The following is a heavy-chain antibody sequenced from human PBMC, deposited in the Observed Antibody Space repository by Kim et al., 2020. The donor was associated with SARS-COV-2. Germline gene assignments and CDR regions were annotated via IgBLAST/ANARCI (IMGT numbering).Heavy chain of an antibody. CDR2: ISSSSSYT. J-gene: IGHJ4*02. D-gene: IGHD3-22*01. V-gene: IGHV3-11*03. Sequence: GGSLRLSCAASGFTVSDYYMSWIRQAPGKGLEGVSYISSSSSYTNYADSGKGRFTISRDNAKNSLYLQMNSLRAEDTAVYYCARPSGYYDSSGLDYWGQGTLVTVSS. CDR3: ARPSGYYDSSGLDY. CDR1: GFTVSDYY.